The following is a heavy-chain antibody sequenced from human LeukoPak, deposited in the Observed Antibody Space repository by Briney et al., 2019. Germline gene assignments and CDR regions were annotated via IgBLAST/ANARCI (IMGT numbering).Heavy chain of an antibody. CDR3: ATGKERDYFYMDV. J-gene: IGHJ6*03. CDR2: IYFSGST. V-gene: IGHV4-39*07. Sequence: SETLSLTCTVSGGSISGSSFYWGWIRQPPGMGLDWLGIIYFSGSTLYNPSLNSRVTISLDRSQNQVSLSLTSVTAADTAMYYCATGKERDYFYMDVWGKGTTVTVSS. CDR1: GGSISGSSFY. D-gene: IGHD1-26*01.